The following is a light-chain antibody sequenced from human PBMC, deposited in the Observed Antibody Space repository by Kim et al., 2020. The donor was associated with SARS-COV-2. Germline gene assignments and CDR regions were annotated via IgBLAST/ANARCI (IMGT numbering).Light chain of an antibody. V-gene: IGLV2-14*03. Sequence: GQSITVSCTGTSSDVGAYNYVSWYQQHPGKVPKLIIYDVTDRPSGVSNRFSGSKSGNTASLTISGLQAEDDADYYCSSYTGSRTVVFGGGTQLTVL. J-gene: IGLJ2*01. CDR3: SSYTGSRTVV. CDR2: DVT. CDR1: SSDVGAYNY.